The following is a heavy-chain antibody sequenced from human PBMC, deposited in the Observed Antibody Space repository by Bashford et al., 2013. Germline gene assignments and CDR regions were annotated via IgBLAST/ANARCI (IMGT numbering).Heavy chain of an antibody. J-gene: IGHJ6*02. D-gene: IGHD2-15*01. CDR3: AQERTWCQDIRCNGMDV. V-gene: IGHV1-2*02. Sequence: ASVKVSCKASGYTFIGYYIFWVRQAPGQGLEWMGWIDPKNGATGYAQRFQGRVTMTRDTSTATAYMELTSLRPDDTAVYYCAQERTWCQDIRCNGMDVWGQGTTVTVSS. CDR2: IDPKNGAT. CDR1: GYTFIGYY.